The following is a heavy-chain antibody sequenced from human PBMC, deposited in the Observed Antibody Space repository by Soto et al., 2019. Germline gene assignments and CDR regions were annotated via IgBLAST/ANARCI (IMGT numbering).Heavy chain of an antibody. D-gene: IGHD3-10*01. CDR1: GFTFSSYA. J-gene: IGHJ4*02. Sequence: EVQLLESGGGLVQPGGSLRLSCAASGFTFSSYAMSWVRQAPGKGLEWVSAISGSGGSTYYADSVKGRFTISRDNSKTTLYLQMNSLRAEDTAVYYCAKNELSGRRGGYFDYWGQGTLVTVSS. V-gene: IGHV3-23*01. CDR2: ISGSGGST. CDR3: AKNELSGRRGGYFDY.